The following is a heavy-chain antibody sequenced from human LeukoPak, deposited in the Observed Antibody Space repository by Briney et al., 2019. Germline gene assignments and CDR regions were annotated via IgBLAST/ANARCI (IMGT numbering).Heavy chain of an antibody. CDR1: AFTLGDFY. J-gene: IGHJ4*02. CDR3: ACDFRYLGHDF. CDR2: ISNVGLTT. Sequence: GGSLRLSCTASAFTLGDFYMSWIRQAPGKVLEWIAYISNVGLTTYYAESVKGRFTISRDNAKNSLYLQMNSLRPEDTAVYYCACDFRYLGHDFWGQGSLVTVSS. D-gene: IGHD2-21*02. V-gene: IGHV3-11*01.